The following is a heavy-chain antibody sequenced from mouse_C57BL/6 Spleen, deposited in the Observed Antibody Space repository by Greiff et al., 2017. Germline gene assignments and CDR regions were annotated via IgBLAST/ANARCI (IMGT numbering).Heavy chain of an antibody. CDR1: GFTFSSYA. J-gene: IGHJ4*01. Sequence: EVKVVESGGGLVKPGGSLKLSCAASGFTFSSYAMSWVRQTPEKRLEWVATISDGGSYTYYPDNVKGRFTISRDNAKNNLYLQMSHLKSEDTAMYYCARDRTMVTTYAMDYWGQGTSVTVSS. CDR3: ARDRTMVTTYAMDY. CDR2: ISDGGSYT. V-gene: IGHV5-4*01. D-gene: IGHD2-2*01.